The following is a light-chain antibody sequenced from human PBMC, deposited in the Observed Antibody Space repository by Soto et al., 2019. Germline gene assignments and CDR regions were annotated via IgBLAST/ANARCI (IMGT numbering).Light chain of an antibody. CDR2: AAS. J-gene: IGKJ2*01. V-gene: IGKV1-39*01. Sequence: DIQMTQSPSSLSASVGDRVTITCRASQSISTYLNWFQQKSGIAPKLLIYAASSLQSGLPSRFSASGSGTDFTLTISSLQPEDFATYYCQQSYKMPRTFGQGTKLEIK. CDR3: QQSYKMPRT. CDR1: QSISTY.